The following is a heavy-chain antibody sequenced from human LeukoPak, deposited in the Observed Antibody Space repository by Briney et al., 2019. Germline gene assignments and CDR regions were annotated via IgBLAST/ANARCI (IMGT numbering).Heavy chain of an antibody. D-gene: IGHD1-1*01. V-gene: IGHV3-23*01. CDR1: GFIFIDYG. J-gene: IGHJ4*02. CDR2: ISGSGSST. CDR3: GRGARYSYFDY. Sequence: AGASLRLSCAASGFIFIDYGMSWVRQAPGKGLEWVSGISGSGSSTYYADSVKGRFTISRDNSKNTLFLQMNSLRAEDTAVYYCGRGARYSYFDYWGRGTLVSVSS.